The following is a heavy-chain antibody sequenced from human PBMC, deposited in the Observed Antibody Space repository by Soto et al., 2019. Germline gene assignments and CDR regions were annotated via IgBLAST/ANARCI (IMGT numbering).Heavy chain of an antibody. Sequence: QVQLVESGGGVVQPGRSLRLSCAASGFTFSSYGMHWVRQAPGKGLEWVAVISYDGSNKYYADSVKGRFTISRDNSKNTLYLQMNSLRAEDTAVYYCAKVGYCSGGSCYSVSYYYYGMDVWGQGTTVTVSS. CDR3: AKVGYCSGGSCYSVSYYYYGMDV. J-gene: IGHJ6*02. CDR2: ISYDGSNK. CDR1: GFTFSSYG. D-gene: IGHD2-15*01. V-gene: IGHV3-30*18.